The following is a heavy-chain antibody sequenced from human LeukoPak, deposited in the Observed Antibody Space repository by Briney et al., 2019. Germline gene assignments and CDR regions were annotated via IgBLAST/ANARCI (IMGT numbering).Heavy chain of an antibody. CDR1: GFTFSSYG. CDR3: AKDSTPPKAGFDP. J-gene: IGHJ5*02. Sequence: GGSLRLSCAASGFTFSSYGMHWVRQAPGKGLEWVAFIRYDGSNKYYADSVKGRFTISRDNSKNTLYLQMNSLRAEDTAVYYCAKDSTPPKAGFDPWGQGTLVTVSS. CDR2: IRYDGSNK. D-gene: IGHD3-3*02. V-gene: IGHV3-30*02.